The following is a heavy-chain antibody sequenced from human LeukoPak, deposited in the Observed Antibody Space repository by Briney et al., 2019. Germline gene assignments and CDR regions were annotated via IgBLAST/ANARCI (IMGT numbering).Heavy chain of an antibody. V-gene: IGHV3-30*18. CDR3: AKGRLAYCGGDCYLIDY. CDR2: VSYDGNNK. J-gene: IGHJ4*02. CDR1: GFTFSSYG. D-gene: IGHD2-21*02. Sequence: PGGSLRLSCAASGFTFSSYGMHWVRQAPGKGLEWGAVVSYDGNNKYHADSVKGGFTISRDNSKSTLYLQMNSLRVEDTAVYYCAKGRLAYCGGDCYLIDYWGQGTLVTVPS.